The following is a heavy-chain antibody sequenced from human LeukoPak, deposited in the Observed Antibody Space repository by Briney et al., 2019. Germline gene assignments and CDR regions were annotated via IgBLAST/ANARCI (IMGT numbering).Heavy chain of an antibody. CDR3: TTETTELEGNFPSVDY. V-gene: IGHV3-15*01. CDR2: IKSKTDGGTT. J-gene: IGHJ4*02. Sequence: GGSLRLSCAASGFTFSNAWMSWVRQAPGKGLEWVGRIKSKTDGGTTDYAAPVKGRFTISRDDSKNTLYLQMNSLKTEDTAVYYCTTETTELEGNFPSVDYWGQGTLVTVSS. CDR1: GFTFSNAW. D-gene: IGHD1-1*01.